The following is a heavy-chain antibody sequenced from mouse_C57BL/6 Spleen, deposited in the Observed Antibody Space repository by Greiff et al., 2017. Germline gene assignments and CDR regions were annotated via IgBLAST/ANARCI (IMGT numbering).Heavy chain of an antibody. V-gene: IGHV1-64*01. Sequence: QVQLQQPGAELVKPGASVKLSCKASGYTFTSYWMHWVKQRPGQGLEWIGMIHPNSGSTNYNEKFKSKATLTVDKSSSTAYMQLSSLTSEDSAVYYCARGFYALDAMDYWGQGTSVTVSS. CDR2: IHPNSGST. D-gene: IGHD2-3*01. CDR3: ARGFYALDAMDY. CDR1: GYTFTSYW. J-gene: IGHJ4*01.